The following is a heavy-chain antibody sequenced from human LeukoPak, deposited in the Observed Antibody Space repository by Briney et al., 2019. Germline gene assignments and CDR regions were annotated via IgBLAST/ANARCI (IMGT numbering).Heavy chain of an antibody. J-gene: IGHJ3*02. CDR3: AREGYSYAFDI. CDR2: INPSGGST. CDR1: GYTFTSYY. V-gene: IGHV1-46*01. D-gene: IGHD5-12*01. Sequence: ASVKVSCKASGYTFTSYYMHWVRQAPGQGLEWMGIINPSGGSTSYAQKFQGRVTMTRDMSTSTVYMELSSLRSEDTAVYYCAREGYSYAFDIWGQGTMVTVSS.